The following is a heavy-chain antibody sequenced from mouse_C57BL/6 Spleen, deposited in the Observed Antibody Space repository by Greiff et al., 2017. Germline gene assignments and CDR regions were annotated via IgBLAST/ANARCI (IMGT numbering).Heavy chain of an antibody. CDR3: ARASYYGSSYDWYFDV. D-gene: IGHD1-1*01. V-gene: IGHV3-6*01. CDR2: ISYDGSN. Sequence: EVKLMESGPGLVKPSQSLSLTCSVTGYSITSGYYWNWIRQFPGNKLEWMGYISYDGSNNYNPSLKNRISITRDTSKNQFFLKLNSVTTEDTATYYCARASYYGSSYDWYFDVWGTGTTVTVSS. CDR1: GYSITSGYY. J-gene: IGHJ1*03.